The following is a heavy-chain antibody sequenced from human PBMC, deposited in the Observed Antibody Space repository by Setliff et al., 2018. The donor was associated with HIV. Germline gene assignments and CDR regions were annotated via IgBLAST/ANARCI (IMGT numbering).Heavy chain of an antibody. CDR2: VVPVFNTV. V-gene: IGHV1-69*05. J-gene: IGHJ3*02. Sequence: ASVKVSCKTSGGTFGGSSAINWVRQAPGQGLEWMGRVVPVFNTVNYAQLFQDRLTMTTDTSTDTVYLELRSLASDDTAIYYCAREAPRYASGAFDMWGLGTMVTVSS. CDR3: AREAPRYASGAFDM. CDR1: GGTFGGSSA. D-gene: IGHD3-10*01.